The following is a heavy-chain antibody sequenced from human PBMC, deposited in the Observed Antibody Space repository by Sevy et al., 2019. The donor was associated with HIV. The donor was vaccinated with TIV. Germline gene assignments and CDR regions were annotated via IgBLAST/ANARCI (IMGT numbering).Heavy chain of an antibody. J-gene: IGHJ6*02. V-gene: IGHV7-4-1*02. D-gene: IGHD2-2*01. CDR3: ARTSRGIVVIPAAKHYYGMDV. Sequence: ASVKVSCKASGYTFTSYGMNWVRQAPGQGLEWMGWINTNTGNPTYAQGFTGRFVFSLDTSVSTAYLQISSLKAEDTAGYYCARTSRGIVVIPAAKHYYGMDVWGQGTTVTVSS. CDR2: INTNTGNP. CDR1: GYTFTSYG.